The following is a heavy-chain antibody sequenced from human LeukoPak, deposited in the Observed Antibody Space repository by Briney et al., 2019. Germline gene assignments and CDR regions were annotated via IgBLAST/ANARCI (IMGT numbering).Heavy chain of an antibody. V-gene: IGHV3-30*01. J-gene: IGHJ5*02. Sequence: GGSLRLFCAASGFTFSSYAMHWVRQAPGKGLEWVAVISYDGSNKYYADSVKGRFTISRDNSKNTLYLQMNSLRAEDTAVYYCARDRTRNSGYDSPSLNWFDPWGQGTLVTVSS. CDR3: ARDRTRNSGYDSPSLNWFDP. D-gene: IGHD5-12*01. CDR2: ISYDGSNK. CDR1: GFTFSSYA.